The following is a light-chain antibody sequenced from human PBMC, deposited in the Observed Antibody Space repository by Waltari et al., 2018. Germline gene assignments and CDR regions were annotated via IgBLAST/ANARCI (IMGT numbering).Light chain of an antibody. Sequence: SYEVTQPPSVSVSPPQRATITRSGENLGRKSVSWYQQKSGQSPVLVIYRDAKRPSGIPEPFSGSNSGNTATLTISGTHPMDEADYYCQAWNSSAFVFGAGTKVTVL. CDR3: QAWNSSAFV. J-gene: IGLJ1*01. CDR2: RDA. CDR1: NLGRKS. V-gene: IGLV3-1*01.